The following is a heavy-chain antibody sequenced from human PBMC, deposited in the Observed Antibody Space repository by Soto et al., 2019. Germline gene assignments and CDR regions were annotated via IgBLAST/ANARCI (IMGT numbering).Heavy chain of an antibody. D-gene: IGHD3-10*01. CDR3: ARSPHYYGSGSYYNNYYYYMDV. CDR2: IIPILGIA. Sequence: QVQLVQSGAEVKKPGSSVKVSCKASGGTFSSYTISWVRQAPGQGLEWMGRIIPILGIANYAQKFQGRVTITADKSTSTAYMELSSLRSEDTAMYYCARSPHYYGSGSYYNNYYYYMDVWGKGTTVTVSS. J-gene: IGHJ6*03. CDR1: GGTFSSYT. V-gene: IGHV1-69*02.